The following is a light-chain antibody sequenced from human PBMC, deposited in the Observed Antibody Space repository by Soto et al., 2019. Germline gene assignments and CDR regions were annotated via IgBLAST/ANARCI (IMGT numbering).Light chain of an antibody. J-gene: IGKJ1*01. Sequence: EAVLTQSPGTLSLSPGERATLSCRASQSVSSSSLAWYQPRPGQAPRVLIYGTSSRATGIQDRFSGSGSGTECTLTISSLQSEDFDVYDCQHYNKSPWTLGQGTKVDIK. V-gene: IGKV3-20*01. CDR3: QHYNKSPWT. CDR2: GTS. CDR1: QSVSSSS.